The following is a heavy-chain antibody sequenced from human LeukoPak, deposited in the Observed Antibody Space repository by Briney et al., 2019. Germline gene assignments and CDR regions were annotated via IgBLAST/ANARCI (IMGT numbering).Heavy chain of an antibody. V-gene: IGHV1-2*02. Sequence: GASVKVSCKASGYTFTGYYMHWVRQAPGQGLEWMGWINPNSGGTNYAQKFQGRVTMTRDTSISTAYMELSRLRSDDTAVYYCARESDVGAVAGNHFQHWGQGTLVTVSS. CDR2: INPNSGGT. CDR3: ARESDVGAVAGNHFQH. J-gene: IGHJ1*01. D-gene: IGHD6-19*01. CDR1: GYTFTGYY.